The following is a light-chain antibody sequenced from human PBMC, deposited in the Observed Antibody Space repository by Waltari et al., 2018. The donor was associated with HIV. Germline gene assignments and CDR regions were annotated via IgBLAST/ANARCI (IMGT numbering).Light chain of an antibody. J-gene: IGLJ1*01. V-gene: IGLV3-25*03. Sequence: SYELTQPPSVSVSPGQTARITCSGEVLPKQYAYWYQQKLGQAPVLVIYKDIARPWGIPERFSGSRSGTTVTLTISGAQAEDEADDYCQTGYSSAPYVFGTGTRVTVL. CDR3: QTGYSSAPYV. CDR2: KDI. CDR1: VLPKQY.